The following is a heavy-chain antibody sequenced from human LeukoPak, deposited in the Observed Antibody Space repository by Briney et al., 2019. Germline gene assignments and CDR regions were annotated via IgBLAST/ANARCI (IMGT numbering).Heavy chain of an antibody. J-gene: IGHJ5*02. V-gene: IGHV3-30*03. D-gene: IGHD3-16*02. CDR2: ISYDGSLK. Sequence: GRSLRLSCAASGFTFSNFGMHWVRQAPGKGLEWVAVISYDGSLKHYLDSVKGRFTISRDNSKSTLYLQMDSLRVEDTAVYYCARLYSPWGQGTLVTVSS. CDR3: ARLYSP. CDR1: GFTFSNFG.